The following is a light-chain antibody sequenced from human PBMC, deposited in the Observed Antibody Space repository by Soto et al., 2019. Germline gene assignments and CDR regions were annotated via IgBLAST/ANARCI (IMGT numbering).Light chain of an antibody. J-gene: IGKJ3*01. CDR2: AAS. CDR1: QGITNS. CDR3: QKYTSAPFT. V-gene: IGKV1-27*01. Sequence: DIQMTQSPSSLSASVGDRVTITCRASQGITNSLAWYQQKPGKIPKFLIYAASTFQSGFPSRFSSSGSGTDFTLTISSLQPEDVATYYCQKYTSAPFTFGPGTKVDIK.